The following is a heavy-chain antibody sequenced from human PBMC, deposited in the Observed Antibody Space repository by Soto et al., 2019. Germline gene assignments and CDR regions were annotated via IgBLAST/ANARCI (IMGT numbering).Heavy chain of an antibody. D-gene: IGHD6-13*01. CDR2: ISAYNGKT. Sequence: QVQLVQSGAEVKKPGATVKVSCKAYGYTFTSYGISWVRQAPGQGLEWMGWISAYNGKTKYAQKFQGRVTMTTDTTTRTAYREVRSLRSDDAAVYDSARDAAAGLIDYWGQGTLVTVSS. V-gene: IGHV1-18*01. CDR3: ARDAAAGLIDY. CDR1: GYTFTSYG. J-gene: IGHJ4*02.